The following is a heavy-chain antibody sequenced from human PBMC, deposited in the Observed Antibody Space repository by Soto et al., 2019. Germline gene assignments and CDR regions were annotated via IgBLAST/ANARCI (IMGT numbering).Heavy chain of an antibody. V-gene: IGHV4-34*01. CDR2: INHSGST. D-gene: IGHD4-17*01. CDR1: GGSFSGYY. Sequence: SETLSLTCAVYGGSFSGYYWSWIRQPPGKGLQWIGEINHSGSTNYNPSPKSRVTISVDTSKNQFSLKLSSVTAADTAVYYCAIGHDYGDYGAFDIWGQGTMVTVSS. J-gene: IGHJ3*02. CDR3: AIGHDYGDYGAFDI.